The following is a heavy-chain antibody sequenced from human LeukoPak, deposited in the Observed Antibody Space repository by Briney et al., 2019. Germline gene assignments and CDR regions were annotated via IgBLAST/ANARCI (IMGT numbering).Heavy chain of an antibody. CDR3: ARGAPGSIYYYYYYYMDV. V-gene: IGHV3-23*01. CDR2: ISGSGYDI. Sequence: GGSLRLSCAASGFTFSSYAMSWVRQAPGKGLEWVSSISGSGYDIFYADSVRGRFTISRDNAKNSLYLQMNSLRAEDTAVYYCARGAPGSIYYYYYYYMDVWGKGTTVTVSS. CDR1: GFTFSSYA. J-gene: IGHJ6*03. D-gene: IGHD3-3*01.